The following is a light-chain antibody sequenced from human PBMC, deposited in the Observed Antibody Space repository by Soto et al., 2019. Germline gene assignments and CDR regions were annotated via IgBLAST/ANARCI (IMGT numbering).Light chain of an antibody. CDR3: QQYGSSPRT. CDR2: RRS. CDR1: QTVSSSD. V-gene: IGKV3-20*01. J-gene: IGKJ2*01. Sequence: IVLTQSPGTLSLSPGERATLSCRASQTVSSSDLAWYQQKPGQAPRLLIYRRSSRATGIPDRFNAGGSGTDFTLTISRLEPEDFAVYYCQQYGSSPRTFGQGTKLEIK.